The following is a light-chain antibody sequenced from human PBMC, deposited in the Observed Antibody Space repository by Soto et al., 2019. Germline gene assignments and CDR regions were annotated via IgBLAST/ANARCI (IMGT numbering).Light chain of an antibody. Sequence: QSALTQPASVSGSPGQSITISCTGTSSDVGGYNYVSWYQQHPGKAPKLMIYDVSNRSSGVSNRFSGSKSGNTASLTISGLQAEDEADYYCSSYTSSSISFGGGTKLTVL. CDR3: SSYTSSSIS. CDR1: SSDVGGYNY. CDR2: DVS. V-gene: IGLV2-14*01. J-gene: IGLJ2*01.